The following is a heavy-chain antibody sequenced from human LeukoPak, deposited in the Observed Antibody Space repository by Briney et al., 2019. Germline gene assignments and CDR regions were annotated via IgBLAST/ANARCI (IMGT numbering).Heavy chain of an antibody. CDR2: IYYSGST. V-gene: IGHV4-39*07. CDR3: ARNSYGHLNWFDP. D-gene: IGHD5-18*01. CDR1: GGSIGSSSYY. Sequence: PSETLSLTCTVSGGSIGSSSYYWGWIRQPPGKGLEWIGSIYYSGSTYYNPSLKSRVTISVDTSKNQFSLKLSSVTAADTAVYYCARNSYGHLNWFDPWGQGTLVTVSS. J-gene: IGHJ5*02.